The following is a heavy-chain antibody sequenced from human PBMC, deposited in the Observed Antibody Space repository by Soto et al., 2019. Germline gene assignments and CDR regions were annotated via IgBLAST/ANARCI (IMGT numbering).Heavy chain of an antibody. CDR3: AREAAATLWYFDL. CDR1: GFTFSISS. V-gene: IGHV3-48*02. CDR2: ISTSSSI. D-gene: IGHD2-15*01. J-gene: IGHJ2*01. Sequence: GGSLRLSCAASGFTFSISSMNWVRQAPGKGLEWVSYISTSSSIYYADSVKGRFTIPRDNAKNSLYLQVNSLTDEDTAVYYCAREAAATLWYFDLWGRGTVVTVSS.